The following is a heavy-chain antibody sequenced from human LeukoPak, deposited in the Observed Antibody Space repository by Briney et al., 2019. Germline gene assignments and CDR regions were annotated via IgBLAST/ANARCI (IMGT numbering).Heavy chain of an antibody. D-gene: IGHD6-13*01. Sequence: GGSLRLSCAASGFTFSRYSVNWVRQAPGKGLEWVSIISGSGSSIQYADSVKGRFSISRDNAKNSVFLQMNSLRVEDTAVYYCARVDGSTWHGAYFDFWGQGSLVTVSS. J-gene: IGHJ4*02. V-gene: IGHV3-21*04. CDR3: ARVDGSTWHGAYFDF. CDR2: ISGSGSSI. CDR1: GFTFSRYS.